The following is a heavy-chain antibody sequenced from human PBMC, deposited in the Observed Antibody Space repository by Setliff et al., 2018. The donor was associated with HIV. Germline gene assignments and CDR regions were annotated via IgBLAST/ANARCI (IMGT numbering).Heavy chain of an antibody. CDR3: ARLLQGGNYAFDI. Sequence: SETLSLTCAVYGGSFSGYSWIWIRQPPGKGLGWIGYIYYSGSTNYKPSLKSRVIISVDTSKMQFSLKLRSVTAADTAMYYCARLLQGGNYAFDIWGQGTMVTVSS. D-gene: IGHD2-21*02. J-gene: IGHJ3*02. CDR1: GGSFSGYS. CDR2: IYYSGST. V-gene: IGHV4-59*08.